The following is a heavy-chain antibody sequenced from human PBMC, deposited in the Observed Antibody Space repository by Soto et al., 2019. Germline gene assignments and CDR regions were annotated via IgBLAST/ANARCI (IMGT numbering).Heavy chain of an antibody. J-gene: IGHJ4*02. CDR3: AKGSSTSRPYYFDY. D-gene: IGHD3-10*01. Sequence: PGESLKISCVASGFTFSNYAMTWVRQAPGKGLDWVSAITAGGGDTYHADSVKGRLTISRDNSKNTLYLQMNGLRAEDTAVYYCAKGSSTSRPYYFDYWGQGTLVTVSS. CDR2: ITAGGGDT. V-gene: IGHV3-23*01. CDR1: GFTFSNYA.